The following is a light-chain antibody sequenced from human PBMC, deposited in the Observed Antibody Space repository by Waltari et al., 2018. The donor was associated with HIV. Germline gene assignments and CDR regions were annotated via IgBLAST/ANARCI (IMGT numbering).Light chain of an antibody. CDR3: LQRNSWPLT. Sequence: EIVLTQSPATLSLSPGERATLSCRASQSVSSSLAWYQLKPGQAPRLLIYGTSNRATGIPARFSCGGSGTDCTLTISSLEPEDFSGYYCLQRNSWPLTFGGGTRVEI. CDR2: GTS. J-gene: IGKJ4*01. V-gene: IGKV3-11*01. CDR1: QSVSSS.